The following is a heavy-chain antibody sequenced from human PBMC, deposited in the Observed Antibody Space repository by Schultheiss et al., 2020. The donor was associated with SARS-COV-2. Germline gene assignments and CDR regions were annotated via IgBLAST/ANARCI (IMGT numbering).Heavy chain of an antibody. V-gene: IGHV4-4*07. D-gene: IGHD2-15*01. CDR1: GGSISSYY. Sequence: SQTLSLTCTVSGGSISSYYWSWIRQPAGKGLEWIGRIYTSGSTNYNPSLKSRVTMSVDTSKNQFSLKLNSVTAADTAGYYCARDVLFGYCSGGSCYSNAFDIWGQGTMVTVSS. CDR2: IYTSGST. J-gene: IGHJ3*02. CDR3: ARDVLFGYCSGGSCYSNAFDI.